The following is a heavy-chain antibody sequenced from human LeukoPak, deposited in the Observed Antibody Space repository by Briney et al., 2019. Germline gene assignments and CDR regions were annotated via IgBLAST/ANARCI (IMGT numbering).Heavy chain of an antibody. J-gene: IGHJ6*03. D-gene: IGHD3-10*01. CDR3: AKDSAFYYIDV. CDR1: GFTFSSYA. Sequence: PGGSLRLSCAASGFTFSSYAMSWVRQDPGKGLEWVSGITGSGYSTYYADSVKGRFTISRDYSKNTLFLQMNSLRAEDTAVYYCAKDSAFYYIDVWGKGTTVIISS. CDR2: ITGSGYST. V-gene: IGHV3-23*01.